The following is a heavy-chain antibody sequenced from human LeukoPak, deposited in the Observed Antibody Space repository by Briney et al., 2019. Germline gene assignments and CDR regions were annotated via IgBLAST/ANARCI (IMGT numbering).Heavy chain of an antibody. CDR2: ISSSSSYI. V-gene: IGHV3-21*01. D-gene: IGHD3-10*01. CDR1: GFTFSSYS. J-gene: IGHJ4*02. Sequence: GGSLRLSCAASGFTFSSYSMNWVRQAPGKGLEWVSSISSSSSYIYYADSAKGRFTISRDNAKNSLYLQMNSLRAEDTAVYYCARDITMVRENPFDYWGQGTLVTVSS. CDR3: ARDITMVRENPFDY.